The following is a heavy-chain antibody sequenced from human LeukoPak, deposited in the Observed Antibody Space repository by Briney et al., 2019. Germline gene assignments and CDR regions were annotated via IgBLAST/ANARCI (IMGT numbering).Heavy chain of an antibody. CDR2: VTDSGGRT. V-gene: IGHV3-23*01. Sequence: GGSLRLSCASSGFPFSCFAMSWVRRAPGKGLEGVSSVTDSGGRTFYADSVRGRFTISRDNSNNTLYLQVNSLRVDDTAIAFCAKDPYYYDGSGYYYEYFHHWGQGPLVVVSS. CDR3: AKDPYYYDGSGYYYEYFHH. CDR1: GFPFSCFA. D-gene: IGHD3-22*01. J-gene: IGHJ1*01.